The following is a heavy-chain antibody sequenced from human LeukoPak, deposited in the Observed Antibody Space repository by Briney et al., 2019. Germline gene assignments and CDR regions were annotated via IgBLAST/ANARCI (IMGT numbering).Heavy chain of an antibody. CDR3: ARRTTGTGPFDY. J-gene: IGHJ4*02. Sequence: PSETLSLTCTVSGGSISSYYWSWIRQPPGKGLEWIGYIYYRGSTNYNPSLKSRVTISVDTSKNQFSLKLSSVTAADTAVYHCARRTTGTGPFDYWGQGTLVTVSS. V-gene: IGHV4-59*08. D-gene: IGHD1-1*01. CDR2: IYYRGST. CDR1: GGSISSYY.